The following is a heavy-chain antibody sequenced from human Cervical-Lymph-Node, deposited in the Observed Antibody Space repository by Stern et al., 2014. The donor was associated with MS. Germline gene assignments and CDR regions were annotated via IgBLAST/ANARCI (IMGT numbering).Heavy chain of an antibody. Sequence: VQLVESGAEVKKPGTSVKVSCKASGYTFTSNTLHWLRQAPGQRPEWMGWINPANDNTKYSQKFQGRVSLTRDTSASTAYMELSNLRSEDTAVYYCAREYQLLPFDFWGQGTLVTVSS. V-gene: IGHV1-3*01. CDR2: INPANDNT. D-gene: IGHD2-15*01. CDR3: AREYQLLPFDF. J-gene: IGHJ4*02. CDR1: GYTFTSNT.